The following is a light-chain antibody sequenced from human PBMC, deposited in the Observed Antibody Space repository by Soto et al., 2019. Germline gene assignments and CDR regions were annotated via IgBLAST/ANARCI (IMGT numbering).Light chain of an antibody. Sequence: DIQMTQSPSSLSASVGDRITITCRASQINDTWLAWYQHKPGKAPKLLIYKASSLENGVPSRFSGSGSGTEFTPTIISLQPDDFATYYCQQYETYSPWTFGQGTKVEVK. CDR3: QQYETYSPWT. CDR2: KAS. CDR1: QINDTW. J-gene: IGKJ1*01. V-gene: IGKV1-5*03.